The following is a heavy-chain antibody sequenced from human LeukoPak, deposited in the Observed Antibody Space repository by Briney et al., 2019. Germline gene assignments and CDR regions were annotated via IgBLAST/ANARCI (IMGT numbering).Heavy chain of an antibody. V-gene: IGHV3-30*18. Sequence: GGSLRLSCAASGFTFSYYGMHWVRQAPGKGLEWVAFISFDGNKQYYADSVKGRFTISRDSSKNTLYLQMNSLRTEDTAVYYCAKRSGYCSGGSCYDIDYWGQGTLVTVSS. CDR2: ISFDGNKQ. J-gene: IGHJ4*02. CDR1: GFTFSYYG. CDR3: AKRSGYCSGGSCYDIDY. D-gene: IGHD2-15*01.